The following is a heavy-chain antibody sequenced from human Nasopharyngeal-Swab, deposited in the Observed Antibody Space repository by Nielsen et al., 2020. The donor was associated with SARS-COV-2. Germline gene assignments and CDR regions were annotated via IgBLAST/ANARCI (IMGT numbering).Heavy chain of an antibody. J-gene: IGHJ6*02. CDR1: GYTFTSYA. V-gene: IGHV7-4-1*02. CDR2: INTNTGNP. Sequence: ASVKVSCKASGYTFTSYAMNWVRQAPGQGLEWMGWINTNTGNPTYAQGFTGRFVFSLDTSVSTAYLQISNLKAEDTAVYYCAREVGSGWYRARYYGMDVWGQGTTVTVSS. D-gene: IGHD6-19*01. CDR3: AREVGSGWYRARYYGMDV.